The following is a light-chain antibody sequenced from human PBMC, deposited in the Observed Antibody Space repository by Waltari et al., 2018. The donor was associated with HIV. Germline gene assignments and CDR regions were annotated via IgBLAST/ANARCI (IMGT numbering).Light chain of an antibody. V-gene: IGLV1-47*01. Sequence: QPVLTQLPSMSGTPGQTVTISCSGSNSNIGSSSMYWYQHLPGTTPRHLIYSNNERPSGVPDRFSGSKSGTSASLTSSGLRSEDEADYYCSTWDESQSFQVFGGGTKVTVL. J-gene: IGLJ3*02. CDR2: SNN. CDR1: NSNIGSSS. CDR3: STWDESQSFQV.